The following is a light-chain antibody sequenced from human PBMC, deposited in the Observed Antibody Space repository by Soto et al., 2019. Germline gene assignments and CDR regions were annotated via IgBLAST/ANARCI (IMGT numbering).Light chain of an antibody. CDR2: AAS. CDR1: HSINNY. J-gene: IGKJ2*01. Sequence: IQMTQSPSSLSASVGDRVIITCRSDHSINNYLNWYQQRPGKVPKLLIYAASTLQSGVPSRFSGSGSGRVFTLTINSLQPEDFATYYCQQSYSTLGTFGRGTRVEL. V-gene: IGKV1-39*01. CDR3: QQSYSTLGT.